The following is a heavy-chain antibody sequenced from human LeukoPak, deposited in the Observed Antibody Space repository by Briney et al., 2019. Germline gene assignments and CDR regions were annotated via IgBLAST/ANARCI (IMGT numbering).Heavy chain of an antibody. CDR1: GYTFTSYY. CDR3: ARENWNNYWFDP. D-gene: IGHD1/OR15-1a*01. J-gene: IGHJ5*02. V-gene: IGHV1-46*01. CDR2: INPSGGST. Sequence: ASVKVSCKASGYTFTSYYMHWVRQAPGQGLEWMGIINPSGGSTSYAQKFQGRVTMTRDTSTSTVYMELSSLRSEVTAVYYCARENWNNYWFDPWGQGTLVTVSS.